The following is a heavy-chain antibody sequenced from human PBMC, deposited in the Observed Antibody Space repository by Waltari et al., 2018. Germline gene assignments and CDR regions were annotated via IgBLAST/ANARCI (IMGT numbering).Heavy chain of an antibody. CDR3: ARAWLTFYNDGSSSIAY. CDR2: INHSGST. Sequence: QVQLQQWGAGMLKPAETLSLPRAVYGGSFRDYYVIRLGQPPGKGLEWIGEINHSGSTNYNPSLKSRVTISADTSKNQFSLNLSSVTAADTAVYYCARAWLTFYNDGSSSIAYWGQGTLVTVSS. D-gene: IGHD3-22*01. V-gene: IGHV4-34*01. J-gene: IGHJ4*02. CDR1: GGSFRDYY.